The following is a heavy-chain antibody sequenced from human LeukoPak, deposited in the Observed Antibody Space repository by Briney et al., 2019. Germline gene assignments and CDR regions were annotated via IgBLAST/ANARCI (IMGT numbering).Heavy chain of an antibody. Sequence: ASVKVSCKASGYTFTSYAMHWVRQAPGRRIEWMGWINAGNGNTKYSQKFQGRVTITRDTSASTAYMELSSLRSEDTAVYYCARDLYAYDSSGYYPLVDYWGQGTLVTVSS. CDR2: INAGNGNT. V-gene: IGHV1-3*01. CDR1: GYTFTSYA. CDR3: ARDLYAYDSSGYYPLVDY. J-gene: IGHJ4*02. D-gene: IGHD3-22*01.